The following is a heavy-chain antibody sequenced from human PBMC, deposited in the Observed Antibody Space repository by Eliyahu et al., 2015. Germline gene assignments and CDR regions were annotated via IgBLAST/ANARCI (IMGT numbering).Heavy chain of an antibody. CDR2: IAHDGSIE. V-gene: IGHV3-30*03. J-gene: IGHJ4*02. CDR3: GRENWPRSSSGWPLDY. CDR1: GFTFXDYG. Sequence: QVQLVESGGGVVQPGRSLRLXCAAXGFTFXDYGMHWVRPAPGKGLEGVAVIAHDGSIEHYADSVRGRFTISRDNPQNTLYLQMNSLRSEDTAVYYCGRENWPRSSSGWPLDYWGQGTLATVSS. D-gene: IGHD3-9*01.